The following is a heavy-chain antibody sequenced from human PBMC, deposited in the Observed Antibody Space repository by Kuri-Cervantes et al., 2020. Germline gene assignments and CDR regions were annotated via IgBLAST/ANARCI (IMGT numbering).Heavy chain of an antibody. Sequence: ASATVSCTASGYTFTSYAMNWVRQAPGQGLEWMGWINAGNGNTKYSQKFQGRVTITRDTSASTAYMELSSLRSEDTAVYYWARDWRKGIAAAGTSRGGMDVWGQGTTVTVSS. CDR3: ARDWRKGIAAAGTSRGGMDV. CDR2: INAGNGNT. V-gene: IGHV1-3*01. J-gene: IGHJ6*02. D-gene: IGHD6-13*01. CDR1: GYTFTSYA.